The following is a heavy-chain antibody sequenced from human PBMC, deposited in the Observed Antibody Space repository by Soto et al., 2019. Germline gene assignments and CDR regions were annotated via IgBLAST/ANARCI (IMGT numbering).Heavy chain of an antibody. J-gene: IGHJ4*02. D-gene: IGHD2-2*01. CDR3: ARDCSSTSCYGGHFDY. Sequence: EVQLVESGGGLVKPGGSLRLSCAASGFTFSNSGMNWVRQAPGKGLEWVSSISSSSSYMYYADSVKGRLTISRDNAKNSLYLQMNSLRAEDTAVYYCARDCSSTSCYGGHFDYWGPGTLVTVSS. V-gene: IGHV3-21*01. CDR1: GFTFSNSG. CDR2: ISSSSSYM.